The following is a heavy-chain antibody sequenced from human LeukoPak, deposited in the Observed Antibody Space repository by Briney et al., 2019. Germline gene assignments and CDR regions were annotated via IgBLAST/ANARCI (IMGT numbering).Heavy chain of an antibody. D-gene: IGHD3-22*01. V-gene: IGHV3-74*01. CDR2: INSDGSST. J-gene: IGHJ4*02. Sequence: PGESLRLSCAASGFTFSTYWMHWVRQAPGKGLVWVSRINSDGSSTNYADSVKGRFTISRDNAKNTLYLQMNSLRAEDTAVYYCVRDMGYYDKVWGQGTLVTVSS. CDR1: GFTFSTYW. CDR3: VRDMGYYDKV.